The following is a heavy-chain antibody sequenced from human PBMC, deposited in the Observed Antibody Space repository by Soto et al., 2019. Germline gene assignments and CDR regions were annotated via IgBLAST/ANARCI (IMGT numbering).Heavy chain of an antibody. CDR2: IYSSGNT. Sequence: SETLSLTCTVSGGSVSSVTHYWSWIRQPPGKRLEWIGFIYSSGNTNYNPSLKSRVTMSVDTSKNQFSLKLSSVTAADTAVYYCARGRVDYYGSGSYPRDAFDIWGQGTMVTVSS. J-gene: IGHJ3*02. CDR1: GGSVSSVTHY. CDR3: ARGRVDYYGSGSYPRDAFDI. D-gene: IGHD3-10*01. V-gene: IGHV4-61*01.